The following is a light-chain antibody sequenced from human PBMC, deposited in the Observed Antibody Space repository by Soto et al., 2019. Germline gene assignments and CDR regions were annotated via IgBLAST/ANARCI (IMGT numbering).Light chain of an antibody. V-gene: IGKV3-20*01. CDR3: QHYCVSPRT. Sequence: EIVLTQSPGTLSLSPGESGTLSCRASQSLGTNFLAWFQQKPGQAPRLLIYGASTRATGIPDRFSGSGSGTDFTLTITRLEPEYSAVYYCQHYCVSPRTFGQGTKVQIK. J-gene: IGKJ1*01. CDR2: GAS. CDR1: QSLGTNF.